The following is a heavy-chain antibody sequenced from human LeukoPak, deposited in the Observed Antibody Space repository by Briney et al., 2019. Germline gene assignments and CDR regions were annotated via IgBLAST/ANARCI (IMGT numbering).Heavy chain of an antibody. CDR2: INPNSGGT. D-gene: IGHD2-8*01. J-gene: IGHJ3*02. Sequence: ASVKVSCKASGYTFTGYYMHWVRQAPGQGLEWTGWINPNSGGTNYAQKFQGRVTMTRDTSISTAYMELSRLRSDDTAVYYCAREGYCTNGVCQGDAFDIWGQGTMVTVSS. V-gene: IGHV1-2*02. CDR1: GYTFTGYY. CDR3: AREGYCTNGVCQGDAFDI.